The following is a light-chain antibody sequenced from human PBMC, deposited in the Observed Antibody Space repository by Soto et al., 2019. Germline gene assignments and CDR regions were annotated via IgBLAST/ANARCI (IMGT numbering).Light chain of an antibody. CDR2: AAS. Sequence: IVMTQSPATLSVSPWERATLSCRASQSITSNLAWYQQKPGQAPRLLIYAASTRATGIPARFSASGSGTEFTLTISSLQSDDYGVYYCHLYNIRPYTFGQGTEVDIK. J-gene: IGKJ2*01. CDR1: QSITSN. CDR3: HLYNIRPYT. V-gene: IGKV3-15*01.